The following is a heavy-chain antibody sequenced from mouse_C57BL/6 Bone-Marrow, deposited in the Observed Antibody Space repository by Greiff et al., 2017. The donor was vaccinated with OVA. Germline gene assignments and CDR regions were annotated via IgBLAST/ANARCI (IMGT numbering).Heavy chain of an antibody. Sequence: QVQLQQSGPELVKPGASVKISCKASGYAFSSSWMNWVKQRPGKGLEWIGRFYPGDGDTNYNGKFKGKATLTADKSSSTAYMQLSSLTSEDSAVYFCARSGAITTVVAPFDYGGQGTTLTVSS. V-gene: IGHV1-82*01. CDR3: ARSGAITTVVAPFDY. CDR2: FYPGDGDT. D-gene: IGHD1-1*01. CDR1: GYAFSSSW. J-gene: IGHJ2*01.